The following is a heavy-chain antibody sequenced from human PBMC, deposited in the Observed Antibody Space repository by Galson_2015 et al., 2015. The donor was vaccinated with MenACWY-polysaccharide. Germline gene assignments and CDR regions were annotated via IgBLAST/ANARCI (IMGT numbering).Heavy chain of an antibody. CDR2: IHYSGST. Sequence: SETLSLTCTVSGDSISSSGYYWGWIRQPPGKGLEWIGSIHYSGSTHYNPSLQTRVTISLDTSENQFSLNLNSVTTADTAVYYCARDLEYCSGVSCRDYWGQGTLVTVSS. D-gene: IGHD2-15*01. CDR1: GDSISSSGYY. J-gene: IGHJ4*02. CDR3: ARDLEYCSGVSCRDY. V-gene: IGHV4-39*07.